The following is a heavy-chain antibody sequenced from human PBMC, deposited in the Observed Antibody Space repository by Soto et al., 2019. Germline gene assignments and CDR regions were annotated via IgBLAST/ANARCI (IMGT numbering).Heavy chain of an antibody. CDR3: AIQEGTGRYYGSGSYYNVWFDP. Sequence: EVQLVQSGAEVKKPGESLKISCKGSGYSFTSYWIGWVRQMPGKGLEWLGIIYPGDSDTRYSPSFQGQVTISADKSISTAYLQWSSLKASDTAMYYCAIQEGTGRYYGSGSYYNVWFDPWGEGTLVTVSS. CDR1: GYSFTSYW. J-gene: IGHJ5*02. V-gene: IGHV5-51*01. D-gene: IGHD3-10*01. CDR2: IYPGDSDT.